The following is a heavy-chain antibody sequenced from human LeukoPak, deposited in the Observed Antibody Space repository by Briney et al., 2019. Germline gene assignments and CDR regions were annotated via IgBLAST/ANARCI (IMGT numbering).Heavy chain of an antibody. Sequence: ASVTVSCKASGYTFNGYYMHWVRQAPGEGLEWMGWINPNTAGTNYAQKFQGRVTMTRDTSISTAYMELSRLRSDDTAVYYCARVDRPYSSSVGYWGQGTMVTVSS. J-gene: IGHJ4*02. CDR1: GYTFNGYY. CDR2: INPNTAGT. V-gene: IGHV1-2*02. D-gene: IGHD6-19*01. CDR3: ARVDRPYSSSVGY.